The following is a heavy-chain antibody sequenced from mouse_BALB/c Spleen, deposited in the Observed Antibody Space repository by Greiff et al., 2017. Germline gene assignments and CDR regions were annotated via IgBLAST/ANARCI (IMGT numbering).Heavy chain of an antibody. V-gene: IGHV2-2*02. J-gene: IGHJ3*01. CDR3: ARNGVTGFAY. CDR2: IWSGGST. Sequence: VKLQESGPGLVQPSQSLSITCTVSGFSLTSYGVHWVRQSPGKGLEWLGVIWSGGSTDYNAAFISRLSISKDNSKSQVFFKMNSLQANVTAIYYCARNGVTGFAYWGQGTLVTVSA. CDR1: GFSLTSYG.